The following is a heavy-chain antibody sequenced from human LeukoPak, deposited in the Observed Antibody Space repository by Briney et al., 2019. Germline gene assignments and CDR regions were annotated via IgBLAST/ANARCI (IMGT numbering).Heavy chain of an antibody. J-gene: IGHJ4*02. Sequence: GRSLRLSCAASRFTFSSYGMHWVRQAPGRGLEWVAVISYDGRNKNYADSVKGRFTISRDNSKNTLYLQMNSLRVEDTAVYYCAKGDSSSWQLDYWGQGTPVTVSS. CDR3: AKGDSSSWQLDY. D-gene: IGHD6-13*01. CDR2: ISYDGRNK. V-gene: IGHV3-30*18. CDR1: RFTFSSYG.